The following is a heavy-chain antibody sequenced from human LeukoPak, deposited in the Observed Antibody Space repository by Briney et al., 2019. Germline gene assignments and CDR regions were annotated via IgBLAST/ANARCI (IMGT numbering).Heavy chain of an antibody. V-gene: IGHV3-23*01. CDR3: AKARTGIAVVSAIDY. CDR1: GLTFRNYA. CDR2: ISDSGGST. D-gene: IGHD2-21*02. Sequence: PGGSLRLSCAASGLTFRNYATSWVRQAPGKGLEWVSGISDSGGSTHYADSVKGRFTISRDNSKNTLYLQMNSLRAEDTAVYFCAKARTGIAVVSAIDYWGQGTLVSVSS. J-gene: IGHJ4*02.